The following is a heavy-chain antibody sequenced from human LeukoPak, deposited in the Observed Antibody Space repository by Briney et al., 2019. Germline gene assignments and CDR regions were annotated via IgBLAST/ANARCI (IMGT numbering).Heavy chain of an antibody. D-gene: IGHD6-19*01. CDR2: INHSGST. V-gene: IGHV4-34*01. Sequence: SETLSLTCAVYGGSFSGYYWSWIRQPPGKGLEWIGEINHSGSTTYNPSLKSRVTISVDTSKNQFPLKLRSVTAAHTAVYFCAAQWLGTIHWFDPWGQGTLVTVSS. J-gene: IGHJ5*02. CDR1: GGSFSGYY. CDR3: AAQWLGTIHWFDP.